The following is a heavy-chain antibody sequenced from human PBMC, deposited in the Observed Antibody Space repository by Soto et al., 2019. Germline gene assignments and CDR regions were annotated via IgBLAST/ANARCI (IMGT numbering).Heavy chain of an antibody. D-gene: IGHD3-22*01. Sequence: GVSLRLSCAASGFTFSSYWMHWVRQAPGKGLEWVSAISGSGGSTYYADSVKGRFTISRDNSKNTLYLQMNSLRAEDTAVYYCAKDPDYYDRVGFDAYWGKGTRVTVSS. J-gene: IGHJ4*02. CDR3: AKDPDYYDRVGFDAY. V-gene: IGHV3-23*01. CDR2: ISGSGGST. CDR1: GFTFSSYW.